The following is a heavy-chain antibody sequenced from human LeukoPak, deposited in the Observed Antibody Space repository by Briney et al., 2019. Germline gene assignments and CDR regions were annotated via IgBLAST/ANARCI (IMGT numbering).Heavy chain of an antibody. CDR3: ARKMINVRGSFDY. V-gene: IGHV3-21*01. CDR1: GFTYTTYG. D-gene: IGHD3-10*02. J-gene: IGHJ4*02. CDR2: ISSSSSYI. Sequence: PGGSLRLSCAASGFTYTTYGTNWVRQAPGEGLEWVSSISSSSSYIYYADSVKGRFTISRDNAKNSLYLQMNSLRAEDTAVYYCARKMINVRGSFDYWGQGTLVTVSS.